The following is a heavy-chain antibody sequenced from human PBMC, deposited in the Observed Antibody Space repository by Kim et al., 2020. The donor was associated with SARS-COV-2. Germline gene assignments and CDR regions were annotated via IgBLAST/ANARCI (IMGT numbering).Heavy chain of an antibody. D-gene: IGHD1-7*01. CDR2: ISAYNGNT. V-gene: IGHV1-18*04. CDR3: AKDLKTRASSAGTIRGWDWFDP. J-gene: IGHJ5*02. CDR1: GNTFNNYG. Sequence: ASVKVSCKASGNTFNNYGINWVRQAPGQGLEWMGWISAYNGNTNYAQKFQDRVTMTTDTSTSTTYMEVRSLRSDDTAFYYCAKDLKTRASSAGTIRGWDWFDPWGQGTLVTVSS.